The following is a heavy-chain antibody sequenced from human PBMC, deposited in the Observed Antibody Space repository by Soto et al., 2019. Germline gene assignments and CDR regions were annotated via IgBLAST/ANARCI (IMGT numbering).Heavy chain of an antibody. Sequence: QVPLVQSGAEVKKPGASVKVSCKASGYTFTSYGIIWVRQAPGQGLEWMGWISAYNGNTNYAQKLQGRVTMTTDTSTSTAYMELRSLRSDDTAVYYCARDSAGDILTGYYLDYWGQGTLVTVSS. D-gene: IGHD3-9*01. V-gene: IGHV1-18*01. J-gene: IGHJ4*02. CDR1: GYTFTSYG. CDR2: ISAYNGNT. CDR3: ARDSAGDILTGYYLDY.